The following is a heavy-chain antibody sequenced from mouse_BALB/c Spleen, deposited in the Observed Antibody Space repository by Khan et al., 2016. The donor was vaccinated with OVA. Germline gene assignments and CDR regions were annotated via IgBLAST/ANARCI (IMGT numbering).Heavy chain of an antibody. CDR2: ISYSGST. CDR1: GYSITSDYA. J-gene: IGHJ4*01. CDR3: ASELGRYYALDY. V-gene: IGHV3-2*02. Sequence: EVQLQESGPGLVKPSQSLSLTCTVTGYSITSDYAWNWIRQFPGNKLEWMGYISYSGSTTYNPSLKSRISITREPSKDQFFLQLKSVTSEDTATYYCASELGRYYALDYWGQGTSVTVSS. D-gene: IGHD4-1*01.